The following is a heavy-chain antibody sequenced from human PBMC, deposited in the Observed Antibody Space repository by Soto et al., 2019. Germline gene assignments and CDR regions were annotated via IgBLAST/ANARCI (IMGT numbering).Heavy chain of an antibody. CDR2: VYYTGST. V-gene: IGHV4-59*01. Sequence: SETLSLTCTVSGDSISTFYWGWMRQSPGKELEWIGYVYYTGSTNYNPSLKSRVTISVDRSKNQFSLKLTPANAADTAVYYCARGRTVRNYADDSSDYFYFFDYWGQGTQVTVSS. J-gene: IGHJ4*02. CDR1: GDSISTFY. D-gene: IGHD3-22*01. CDR3: ARGRTVRNYADDSSDYFYFFDY.